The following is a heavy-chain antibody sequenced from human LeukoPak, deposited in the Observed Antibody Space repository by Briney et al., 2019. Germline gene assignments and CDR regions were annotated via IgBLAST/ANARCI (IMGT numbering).Heavy chain of an antibody. CDR3: AKRPGRLYYFDY. D-gene: IGHD2-15*01. CDR1: GFTFSSYA. V-gene: IGHV3-23*01. J-gene: IGHJ4*02. Sequence: PGGSLRLSCAASGFTFSSYAMSWVRQAPGKGLEWVSAISGSGGSTYYADSVKGRFTISRDNSKNTLNPQMNSLRAEDTAVYYCAKRPGRLYYFDYWGQGTLVTVSS. CDR2: ISGSGGST.